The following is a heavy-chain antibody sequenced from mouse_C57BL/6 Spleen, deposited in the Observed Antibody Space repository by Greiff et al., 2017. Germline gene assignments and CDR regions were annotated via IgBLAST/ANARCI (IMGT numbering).Heavy chain of an antibody. CDR1: GYTFTDYY. J-gene: IGHJ2*01. Sequence: EVQLQQSGPELVKPGASVKISCKASGYTFTDYYMNWVKQSHGKSLEWIGDINPNNGGTSYNQKFKGKATLTVDKSSSTAYMELRSLTSEDSAVYYCARGGLYGSRNYWGQGTTLTVSS. D-gene: IGHD1-1*01. V-gene: IGHV1-26*01. CDR3: ARGGLYGSRNY. CDR2: INPNNGGT.